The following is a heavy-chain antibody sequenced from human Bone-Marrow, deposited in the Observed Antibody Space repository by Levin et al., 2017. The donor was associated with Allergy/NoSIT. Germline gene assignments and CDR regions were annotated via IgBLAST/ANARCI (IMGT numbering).Heavy chain of an antibody. CDR3: ARDRWGDSSGWYYYYGMDV. J-gene: IGHJ6*02. CDR2: ISSSGSTI. CDR1: GFTFSDYY. Sequence: GGSLRLSCAASGFTFSDYYMSWIRQAPGKGLEWVSYISSSGSTIYYADSVKGRFTISRDNAKNSLYLQMNSLRAEDTAVYYCARDRWGDSSGWYYYYGMDVWGQGTTVTVSS. V-gene: IGHV3-11*01. D-gene: IGHD6-19*01.